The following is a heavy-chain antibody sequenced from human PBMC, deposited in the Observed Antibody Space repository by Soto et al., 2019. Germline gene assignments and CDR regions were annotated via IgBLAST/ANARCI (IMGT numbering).Heavy chain of an antibody. CDR2: IYYSGST. Sequence: QLQLQESGPGLVKPSETLSLTCTVSGGSISSSSYYWGWIRQPPGKGLEWIGSIYYSGSTYYNPSLKSRVTISVDTSKIQVSLKLSSVTAADTAVYYCASVRGIRGVNDAFDIWGQGTMVTVSS. D-gene: IGHD3-10*01. V-gene: IGHV4-39*01. CDR3: ASVRGIRGVNDAFDI. CDR1: GGSISSSSYY. J-gene: IGHJ3*02.